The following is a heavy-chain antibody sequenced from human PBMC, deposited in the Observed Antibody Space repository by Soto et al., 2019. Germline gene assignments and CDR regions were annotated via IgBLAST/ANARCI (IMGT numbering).Heavy chain of an antibody. CDR2: INPSGGST. CDR1: GYTFTSYY. J-gene: IGHJ4*02. Sequence: GASLQFYCKASGYTFTSYYMHWVRQDPGQGLEWMGIINPSGGSTSYAQKFQGRGTMTRDTSTSTVYMELSSLRSEDTAVYYCARERASYYDSSGYGGYYFDYWGQGTLVTVPQ. D-gene: IGHD3-22*01. CDR3: ARERASYYDSSGYGGYYFDY. V-gene: IGHV1-46*01.